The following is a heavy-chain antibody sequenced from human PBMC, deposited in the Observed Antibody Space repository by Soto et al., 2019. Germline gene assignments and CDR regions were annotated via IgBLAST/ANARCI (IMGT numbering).Heavy chain of an antibody. CDR2: ISAHNGNT. Sequence: QVHLVQSGAAVKKPGASVKVSCKGSGYAFTTYGITWVRQAPGQGLEWMGWISAHNGNTNYAQKRQGRVTVTRDTSTSTAYMELRSLRSDDTAVYYWARGRYGDYWGHGALVTVSS. J-gene: IGHJ4*01. CDR1: GYAFTTYG. D-gene: IGHD1-1*01. CDR3: ARGRYGDY. V-gene: IGHV1-18*01.